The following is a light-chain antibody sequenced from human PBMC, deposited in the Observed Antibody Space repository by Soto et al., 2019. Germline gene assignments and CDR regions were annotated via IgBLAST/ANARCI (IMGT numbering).Light chain of an antibody. CDR1: SSDVGGYNY. Sequence: QSALTQPASVSGSPGQSITISYTGTSSDVGGYNYVSWYQQHPGKAPKLMIYEVSNRPSGVSNRFSGSKSGNTASLTISGLQAEDEADYYCSSYTSSSTLHWVFGGGTKLTVL. V-gene: IGLV2-14*01. CDR3: SSYTSSSTLHWV. J-gene: IGLJ3*02. CDR2: EVS.